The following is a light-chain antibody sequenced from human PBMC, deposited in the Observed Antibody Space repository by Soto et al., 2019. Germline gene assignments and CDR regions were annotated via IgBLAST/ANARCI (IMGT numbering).Light chain of an antibody. CDR1: PSVSSSY. J-gene: IGKJ4*01. V-gene: IGKV3-20*01. CDR2: GAS. Sequence: EIVLPQSPDTLSLSPGEIATLSCRASPSVSSSYLAWYQQQPGQAPRLLLYGASSRAPGIPDRFSGSGSGTAFTLTISRLEPEDFAVYYCHQYDSSPLTFGGGSKVEIK. CDR3: HQYDSSPLT.